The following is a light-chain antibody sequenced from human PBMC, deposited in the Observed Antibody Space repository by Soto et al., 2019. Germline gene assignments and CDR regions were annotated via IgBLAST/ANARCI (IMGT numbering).Light chain of an antibody. Sequence: QSVLTQPPSVSGAPGQTVTISCTGSSSNIGAGYDVHWYQQLPGTAPKLLIYGNSNRPSGVPDRFSGSKSGTSASLVITGLQAEDEADYYCQSYDSSLSGSGVFGGGTKLTVL. CDR3: QSYDSSLSGSGV. CDR1: SSNIGAGYD. V-gene: IGLV1-40*01. J-gene: IGLJ3*02. CDR2: GNS.